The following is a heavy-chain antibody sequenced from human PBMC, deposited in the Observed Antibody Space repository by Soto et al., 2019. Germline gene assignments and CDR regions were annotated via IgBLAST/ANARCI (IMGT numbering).Heavy chain of an antibody. J-gene: IGHJ6*02. D-gene: IGHD5-18*01. CDR1: GFTFSSYG. CDR3: AKDGSPPIQLWLKFGYYYGMDV. V-gene: IGHV3-30*18. Sequence: PGGSLRLSCAASGFTFSSYGMHWVRQAPGKGLEWVAVISYDGSNKYYADSVKGRFTISRDNSKNTLYLQMNSLRAEDTAVYYCAKDGSPPIQLWLKFGYYYGMDVWGQGTTVTVSS. CDR2: ISYDGSNK.